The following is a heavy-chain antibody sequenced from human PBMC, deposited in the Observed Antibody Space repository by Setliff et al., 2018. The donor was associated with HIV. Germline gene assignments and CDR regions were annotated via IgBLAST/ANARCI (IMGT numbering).Heavy chain of an antibody. D-gene: IGHD6-19*01. Sequence: GASVKVSCKASGYTFTSSDINWVRQAPGQGLEWMGWMNPNSGNTGYAQKFQGRVTLTRHTSISTAYMELNSLRSEDTAVYYCARGAWYTSGWYSSRYMDVGAKGTTVTVSS. CDR3: ARGAWYTSGWYSSRYMDV. V-gene: IGHV1-8*02. CDR2: MNPNSGNT. J-gene: IGHJ6*03. CDR1: GYTFTSSD.